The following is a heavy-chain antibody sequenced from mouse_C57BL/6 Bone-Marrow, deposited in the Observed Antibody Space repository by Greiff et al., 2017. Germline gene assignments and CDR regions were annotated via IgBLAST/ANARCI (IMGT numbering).Heavy chain of an antibody. J-gene: IGHJ2*01. D-gene: IGHD2-4*01. CDR3: ARYYDYPLYYFDY. CDR2: IYPGSGST. CDR1: GYTFTSYW. Sequence: VQLQPGAELVKPGASVKMSCKASGYTFTSYWITWVKQRPGQGLVWIGDIYPGSGSTNYNEKFKSKATLTVETSSSTAYMQLSSLTSEDSAVYYCARYYDYPLYYFDYWGQGTTLTVSS. V-gene: IGHV1-55*01.